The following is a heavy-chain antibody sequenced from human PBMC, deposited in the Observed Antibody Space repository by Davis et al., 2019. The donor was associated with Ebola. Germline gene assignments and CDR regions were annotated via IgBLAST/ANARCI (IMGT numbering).Heavy chain of an antibody. Sequence: ASVQVSCKASGYSFNSYDINWVRQATGQGPEWMGWMTPSSRNTGYAQKFQGRVPMTRDTSISTAFMELSSLGSEDTAVYYCARVRSTSGWRYYFDYWGQGTLVTVSS. J-gene: IGHJ4*02. CDR3: ARVRSTSGWRYYFDY. D-gene: IGHD6-19*01. CDR1: GYSFNSYD. V-gene: IGHV1-8*01. CDR2: MTPSSRNT.